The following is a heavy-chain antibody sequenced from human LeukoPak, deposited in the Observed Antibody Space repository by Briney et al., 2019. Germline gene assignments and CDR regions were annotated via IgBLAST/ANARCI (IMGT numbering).Heavy chain of an antibody. CDR2: ISGSGGAP. V-gene: IGHV3-23*01. CDR3: AKKGSYDFWSGYFTEANFDY. Sequence: GGSLRLSCAASGFTFNNYAMSWVRQAPMRGLEWVSSISGSGGAPYYAGSVKGRFTISRDNSKNTLFLQMNSLRADDTAVYYCAKKGSYDFWSGYFTEANFDYWGQGTLVTVSS. J-gene: IGHJ4*02. CDR1: GFTFNNYA. D-gene: IGHD3-3*01.